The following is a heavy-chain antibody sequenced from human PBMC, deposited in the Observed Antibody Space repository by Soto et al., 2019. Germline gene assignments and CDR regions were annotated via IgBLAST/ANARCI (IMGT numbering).Heavy chain of an antibody. V-gene: IGHV1-69*01. CDR3: ASSYGNSWYGDY. CDR1: GGTFNNYA. CDR2: IIPILGTA. J-gene: IGHJ4*02. Sequence: QVQLVQSGAEVKKPGSSVKVSCKASGGTFNNYAITWVRQAPGQGLEWMGGIIPILGTANYAQKFQGRVTITADESTSTSYMELSSLRSEDTAVYYCASSYGNSWYGDYWGQGTLVTVSS. D-gene: IGHD6-13*01.